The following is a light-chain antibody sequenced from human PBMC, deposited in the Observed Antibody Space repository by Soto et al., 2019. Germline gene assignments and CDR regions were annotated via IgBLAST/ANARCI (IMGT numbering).Light chain of an antibody. CDR1: QSISSY. CDR3: QQYGSSPPVT. Sequence: DIQMTQSRCTLSASIGDRVTITCRASQSISSYLYWYQQKPGKAPKLLIYAASSRATGIPDRFSGSGSGIDFTLTISRLEPEDFAVYYCQQYGSSPPVTFGGGTKVDIK. CDR2: AAS. J-gene: IGKJ4*01. V-gene: IGKV1-39*01.